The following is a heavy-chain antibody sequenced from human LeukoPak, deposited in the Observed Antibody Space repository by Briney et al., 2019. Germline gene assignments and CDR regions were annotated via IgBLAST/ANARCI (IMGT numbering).Heavy chain of an antibody. J-gene: IGHJ4*02. V-gene: IGHV4-31*03. CDR1: GGSISSGGYF. Sequence: SETLSLTCTVSGGSISSGGYFWSWIRQHPGTGLEWIGYIYYSGSTYYNPSLKSRVTISVDTSKNQFSLKLSSVTAADTAVYYCARGLNYGDYGDFDYWGQGTLVTVSS. CDR3: ARGLNYGDYGDFDY. CDR2: IYYSGST. D-gene: IGHD4-17*01.